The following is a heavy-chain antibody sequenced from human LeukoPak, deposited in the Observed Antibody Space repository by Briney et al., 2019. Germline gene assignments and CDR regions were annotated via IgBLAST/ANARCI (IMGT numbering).Heavy chain of an antibody. CDR2: IYPGDSDT. J-gene: IGHJ4*02. D-gene: IGHD5-24*01. V-gene: IGHV5-51*01. Sequence: GESLKISCKGSGYSLTSYWIGWVRQMPGKGLEWMGIIYPGDSDTRYSPSFQGQVTISADKSISTAYLQWSSLKASDTAMYYCARRNRRDGYNFDYWGQGTLVTVSS. CDR1: GYSLTSYW. CDR3: ARRNRRDGYNFDY.